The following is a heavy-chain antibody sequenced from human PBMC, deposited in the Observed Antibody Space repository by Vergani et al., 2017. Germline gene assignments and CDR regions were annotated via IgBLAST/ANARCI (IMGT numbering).Heavy chain of an antibody. CDR2: IYYSGST. CDR1: GGSFSGYY. V-gene: IGHV4-34*01. CDR3: ATLYPMVRGTVV. J-gene: IGHJ4*02. Sequence: QVQLQQWGAGLLKPSETLSLTCAVYGGSFSGYYWGWIRQPPGKGLEWIGSIYYSGSTYYNPSLKSRVTISVDTSKNQFSLKLSSVTAADTAVYYCATLYPMVRGTVVWGQGTLVTVSS. D-gene: IGHD3-10*01.